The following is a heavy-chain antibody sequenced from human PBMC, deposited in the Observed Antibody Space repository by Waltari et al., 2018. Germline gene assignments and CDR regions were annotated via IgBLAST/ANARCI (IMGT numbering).Heavy chain of an antibody. D-gene: IGHD6-6*01. CDR1: GFSFSAYF. Sequence: QVQVVESGGGLVKPGGSLRLSCASSGFSFSAYFMTWIRQAPGKGLGWVVTMGGSVYVIKSADSVKGRFTISRDNAKNSLWLQMNSLGVEDTAVYYCAGEATGEYGGHSDNWGQGTLVTVSA. CDR3: AGEATGEYGGHSDN. CDR2: MGGSVYVI. J-gene: IGHJ4*02. V-gene: IGHV3-11*04.